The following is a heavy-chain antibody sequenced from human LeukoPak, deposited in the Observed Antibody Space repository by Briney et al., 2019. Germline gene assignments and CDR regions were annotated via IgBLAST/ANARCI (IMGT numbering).Heavy chain of an antibody. Sequence: GGSLRLSCAASGFTFSSYAMHWVRQAPGKGLEWVAVISYDGSNKYYADSVKGRFTISRDNSKSTLYPQMNSLRAEDTAVYYCARSLMVRGVITPKYGMDVWGQGTTVTVSS. CDR2: ISYDGSNK. D-gene: IGHD3-10*01. CDR3: ARSLMVRGVITPKYGMDV. J-gene: IGHJ6*02. V-gene: IGHV3-30-3*01. CDR1: GFTFSSYA.